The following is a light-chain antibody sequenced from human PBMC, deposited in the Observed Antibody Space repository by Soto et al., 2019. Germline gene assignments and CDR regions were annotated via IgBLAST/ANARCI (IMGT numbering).Light chain of an antibody. CDR2: ASS. CDR3: QQLDSFPLT. J-gene: IGKJ5*01. Sequence: DIQMTQSPSSVSASVGDRVTITCRASQGISRWLAWYQKKPGRAPKLLIYASSSLQSGVPVRFSGSGSGTDFTLSISSLEPEDVATYYCQQLDSFPLTGVQGTRLEIK. CDR1: QGISRW. V-gene: IGKV1-12*01.